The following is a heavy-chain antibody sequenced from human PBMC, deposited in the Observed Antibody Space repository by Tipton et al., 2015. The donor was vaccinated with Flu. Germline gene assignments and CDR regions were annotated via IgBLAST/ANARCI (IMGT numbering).Heavy chain of an antibody. CDR3: ATKYYNILTGSLYGDY. CDR1: GGSFSGYY. V-gene: IGHV4-34*01. D-gene: IGHD3-9*01. J-gene: IGHJ4*02. Sequence: TLSLTCAVNGGSFSGYYCSWIRQPPGKGLEWIGEINHSGSTNYNPSLKSRITISVDTSKNQLSLKLRSVTAADTAVYYCATKYYNILTGSLYGDYWGQGTLVTVSS. CDR2: INHSGST.